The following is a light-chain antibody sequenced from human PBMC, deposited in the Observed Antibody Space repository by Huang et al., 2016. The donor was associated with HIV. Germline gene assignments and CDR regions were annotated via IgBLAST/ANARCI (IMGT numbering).Light chain of an antibody. Sequence: DIVMTQSPDSLAVSRGERATITCVSSQSVLSPSNNRNHLAWYQQKPRQPPKLLIYWASTRESGVPDRFRGSGSATDFTLTIDNLQAEDVALYFCQQYYSIPGFGQGTYVEV. J-gene: IGKJ1*01. CDR2: WAS. CDR3: QQYYSIPG. CDR1: QSVLSPSNNRNH. V-gene: IGKV4-1*01.